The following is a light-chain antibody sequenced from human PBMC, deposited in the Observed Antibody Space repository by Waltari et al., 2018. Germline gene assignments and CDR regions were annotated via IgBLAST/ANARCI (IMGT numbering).Light chain of an antibody. Sequence: IVMTQSPATLSVSPGRRATLSCRASESVGNNFAWYQQKPGQAPRLLIYGASSRATGIPARFSASGSRTEFVLTISSLQSEDSAVYYCKQYNNWPYTFGQGTKLEIK. CDR2: GAS. V-gene: IGKV3-15*01. J-gene: IGKJ2*01. CDR3: KQYNNWPYT. CDR1: ESVGNN.